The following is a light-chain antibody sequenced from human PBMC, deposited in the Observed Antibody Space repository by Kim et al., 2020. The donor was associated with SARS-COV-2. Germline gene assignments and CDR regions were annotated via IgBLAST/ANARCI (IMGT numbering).Light chain of an antibody. CDR3: QQYNDWPLT. V-gene: IGKV3-15*01. J-gene: IGKJ4*01. CDR2: GVS. CDR1: QTISSD. Sequence: VSPGETATPSCRTSQTISSDLAWYQQKPGRAPRLLIYGVSTRATGSPATFTGSGSGTEFTLTISSLQSEDFAVYYCQQYNDWPLTFGGGTKVDIK.